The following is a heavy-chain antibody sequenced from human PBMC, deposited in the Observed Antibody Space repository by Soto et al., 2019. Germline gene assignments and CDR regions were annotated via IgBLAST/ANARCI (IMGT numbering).Heavy chain of an antibody. J-gene: IGHJ4*02. CDR3: ARDLWFGESFRYYFDY. V-gene: IGHV1-69*06. CDR1: GGTFSSYA. D-gene: IGHD3-10*01. Sequence: SVKVSCKTSGGTFSSYAINWVRQAPGQGLEWMGGIIPIFGTANYAQKFQGRITITADKSTNTAYMELRSLTSEDTAVYYCARDLWFGESFRYYFDYWAQGTLVTVSS. CDR2: IIPIFGTA.